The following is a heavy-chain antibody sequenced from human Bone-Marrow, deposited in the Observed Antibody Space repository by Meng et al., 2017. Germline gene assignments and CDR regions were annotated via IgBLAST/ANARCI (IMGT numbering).Heavy chain of an antibody. Sequence: EGRVVGSGGGLVRPGGSLRLSCEASGFTFSNAWMSWVRQAPGRGLEWVARIKSKTDGETPDYAAPVKGRFTISRDDSKSTLYLQMSGLRIDDTGVHYCTWDDKAVSDYWGQGTLVTVSS. V-gene: IGHV3-15*01. J-gene: IGHJ4*02. D-gene: IGHD3-9*01. CDR2: IKSKTDGETP. CDR3: TWDDKAVSDY. CDR1: GFTFSNAW.